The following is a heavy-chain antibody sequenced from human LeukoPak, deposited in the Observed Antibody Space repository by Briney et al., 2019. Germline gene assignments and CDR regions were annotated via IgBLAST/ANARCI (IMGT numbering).Heavy chain of an antibody. V-gene: IGHV4-59*01. D-gene: IGHD3-22*01. CDR1: GGSISSYY. J-gene: IGHJ6*02. CDR3: ARDRPDYYDSSGPPYYYYGMDV. Sequence: SETLSLTCTVSGGSISSYYWSWIRQPPGKGLEWIGYIYYSGSTNYNPSLKSRVTISVDTSKNQFSLKLSSVTAADTAVYYCARDRPDYYDSSGPPYYYYGMDVWGQGTTVTVSS. CDR2: IYYSGST.